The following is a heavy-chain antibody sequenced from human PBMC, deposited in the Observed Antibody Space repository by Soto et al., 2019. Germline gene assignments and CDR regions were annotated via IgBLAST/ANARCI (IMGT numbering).Heavy chain of an antibody. Sequence: QVKLVQSGTEVKKPGASMKVSCKASGYSFATSGISWVRQAPGQGLEWMGWISAYNGNTNYDQKLQDRIIMTTDTSTSTAYLDLRSLRSDDPAVYYCARAGQYYDSSGYADWGQGTLVTVSS. V-gene: IGHV1-18*01. CDR3: ARAGQYYDSSGYAD. CDR2: ISAYNGNT. CDR1: GYSFATSG. D-gene: IGHD3-22*01. J-gene: IGHJ4*02.